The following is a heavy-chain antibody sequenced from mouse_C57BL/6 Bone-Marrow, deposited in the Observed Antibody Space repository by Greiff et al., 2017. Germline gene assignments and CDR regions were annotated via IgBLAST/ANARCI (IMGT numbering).Heavy chain of an antibody. J-gene: IGHJ1*03. D-gene: IGHD1-1*01. CDR2: INSDGSAI. Sequence: EVKLVETGGGLVQPGGSRGLSCEGSGFTFSGFWMSCVRQTPGKTLEWIGDINSDGSAINYAPSIKDRFTIFRDNDKSTLYLQMSNVRSEDTATYFCMRYKTTVFYWYFDVWGTGTTVTVSS. CDR1: GFTFSGFW. CDR3: MRYKTTVFYWYFDV. V-gene: IGHV11-2*01.